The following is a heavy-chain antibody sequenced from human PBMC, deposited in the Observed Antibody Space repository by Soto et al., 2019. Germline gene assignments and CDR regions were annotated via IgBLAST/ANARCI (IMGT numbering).Heavy chain of an antibody. CDR1: GGSISSGGYD. D-gene: IGHD3-22*01. V-gene: IGHV4-61*08. Sequence: SETLSLTCTVSGGSISSGGYDGSWLRQHPGQGLEWIGYIYYRGSTYYNPSLKSRVTISVDTSKNQFSLKLGSVTAADTAVYYCARDHINADSSGYAFDIRGQGTMVTLPS. CDR2: IYYRGST. CDR3: ARDHINADSSGYAFDI. J-gene: IGHJ3*02.